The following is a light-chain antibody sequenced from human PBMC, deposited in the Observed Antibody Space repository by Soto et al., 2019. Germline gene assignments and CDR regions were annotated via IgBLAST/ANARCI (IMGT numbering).Light chain of an antibody. CDR2: TAS. Sequence: DIQMTQSPSSLSASVADRVTITCRASQSISNYLNWYQKKPGKAPKLLIYTASTLQSGVPSRFSGSGSGPDFTLTISSLQPEDFATYFCQQSSRTPWTFGPGTKVDI. CDR3: QQSSRTPWT. V-gene: IGKV1-39*01. CDR1: QSISNY. J-gene: IGKJ1*01.